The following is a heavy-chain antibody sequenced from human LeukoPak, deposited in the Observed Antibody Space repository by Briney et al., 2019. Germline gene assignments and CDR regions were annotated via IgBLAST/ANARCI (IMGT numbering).Heavy chain of an antibody. CDR2: ISSSSSTI. CDR3: ARAYSSSSNAEIDY. V-gene: IGHV3-48*01. Sequence: GGSLRLSCAASGFIINDAWMSWVRQAPGKGLEWVSYISSSSSTIYYADSVKGRFTISRDNAKNSLYLQMNSLRAEDTAVYYCARAYSSSSNAEIDYWGQGTLVTVSS. D-gene: IGHD6-13*01. J-gene: IGHJ4*02. CDR1: GFIINDAW.